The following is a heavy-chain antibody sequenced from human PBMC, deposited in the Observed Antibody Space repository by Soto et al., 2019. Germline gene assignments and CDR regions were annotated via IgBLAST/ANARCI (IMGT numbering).Heavy chain of an antibody. D-gene: IGHD2-2*02. V-gene: IGHV1-18*01. CDR1: GYTFTSYG. CDR3: ARGGCSSTSCYTVYYGLDV. Sequence: ASVKVSFKASGYTFTSYGISWVRQAPGQGLEWMGWISAYNGNTNYAQKLQGRVTMTTDTSTSTAYMELRSLRSDDTAVYYCARGGCSSTSCYTVYYGLDVWGQGTTVTVSS. J-gene: IGHJ6*02. CDR2: ISAYNGNT.